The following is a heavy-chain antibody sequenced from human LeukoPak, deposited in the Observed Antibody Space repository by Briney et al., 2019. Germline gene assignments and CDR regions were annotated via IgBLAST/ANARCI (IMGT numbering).Heavy chain of an antibody. Sequence: PGTSLRLSCEASGYTFSDYGMHWVRQAPGKGLEWVAVILYDGSYKSYVDSVRGRFTISRDNSKDRLYLQMNSLGAEDTAIYYCAKDRYPMVRGMMIAFDFWGQGTRVTVSS. D-gene: IGHD3-10*01. J-gene: IGHJ4*02. CDR2: ILYDGSYK. CDR3: AKDRYPMVRGMMIAFDF. V-gene: IGHV3-30*18. CDR1: GYTFSDYG.